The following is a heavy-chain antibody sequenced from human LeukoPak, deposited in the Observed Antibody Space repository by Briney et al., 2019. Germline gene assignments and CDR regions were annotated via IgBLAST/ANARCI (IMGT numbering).Heavy chain of an antibody. V-gene: IGHV4-59*01. J-gene: IGHJ4*02. CDR1: GGSISSYY. D-gene: IGHD6-19*01. Sequence: SETLSLTCTVSGGSISSYYWSWLRQPPGKGLEWIAYRHHSGSSNYNPSLESRVTVSVDTSNNQFSLRVTSVTAADTAVYYCARVGGSGWSYFDSWGQGTLVTVSS. CDR3: ARVGGSGWSYFDS. CDR2: RHHSGSS.